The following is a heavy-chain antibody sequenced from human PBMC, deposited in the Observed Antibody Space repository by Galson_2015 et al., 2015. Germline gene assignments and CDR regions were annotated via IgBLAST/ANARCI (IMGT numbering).Heavy chain of an antibody. CDR3: AKDPISGAGTAYPFDY. V-gene: IGHV3-23*01. J-gene: IGHJ4*02. Sequence: MSWVRQAPGKGLEWVSAISGSGGSTYYADSVKGRFTISRDNSKNTLYLQMNSLRAEDTAVYYCAKDPISGAGTAYPFDYWGQGTLVTVSS. D-gene: IGHD6-19*01. CDR2: ISGSGGST.